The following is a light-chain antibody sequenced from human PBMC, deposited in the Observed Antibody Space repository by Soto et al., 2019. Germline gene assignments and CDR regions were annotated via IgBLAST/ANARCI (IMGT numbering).Light chain of an antibody. CDR1: QSVSTNH. V-gene: IGKV3-20*01. CDR3: QQCACTPIT. J-gene: IGKJ5*01. CDR2: DAS. Sequence: RRSPCLLSQSPGERATLSCRASQSVSTNHLVWYQQKPGQPPRLLIYDASSRATGIPDRFRGSGSGTDFTLTISRVEPEDFAVDYCQQCACTPITPSQGTRL.